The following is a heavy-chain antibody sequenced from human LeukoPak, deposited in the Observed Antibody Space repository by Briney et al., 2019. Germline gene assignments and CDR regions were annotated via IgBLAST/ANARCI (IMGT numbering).Heavy chain of an antibody. Sequence: GGSLRLSCAASGFSFSSYGMHWVRQAPGKGLEWVAVIWYDGSTKYYADSVQGRFAISRDNSKNTPYLQMNTLRAEDTAVYYCARSLRDSSGYYFDHWGQGTLVTVSS. D-gene: IGHD3-22*01. CDR2: IWYDGSTK. V-gene: IGHV3-33*01. CDR1: GFSFSSYG. CDR3: ARSLRDSSGYYFDH. J-gene: IGHJ4*02.